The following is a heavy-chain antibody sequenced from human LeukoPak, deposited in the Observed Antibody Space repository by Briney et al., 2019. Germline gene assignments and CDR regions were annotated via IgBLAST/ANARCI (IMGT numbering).Heavy chain of an antibody. D-gene: IGHD3-3*01. Sequence: GGSLRLSCAASGFTFSSYGMRWGRQAPGKGLEWVAVIWYDGSNKYYADSVKGRFTISRDNSKNTLDLQMNSLRAEDTAVYYCARDRSYDFWSGYSTPDYWGQGTLVTVSS. V-gene: IGHV3-33*01. J-gene: IGHJ4*02. CDR3: ARDRSYDFWSGYSTPDY. CDR1: GFTFSSYG. CDR2: IWYDGSNK.